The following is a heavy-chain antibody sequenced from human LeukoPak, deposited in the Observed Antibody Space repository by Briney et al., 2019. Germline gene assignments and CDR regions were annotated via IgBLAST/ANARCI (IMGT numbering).Heavy chain of an antibody. CDR1: GFTVSSNY. D-gene: IGHD3-10*01. V-gene: IGHV3-53*01. J-gene: IGHJ4*02. Sequence: GGSLRLSCAASGFTVSSNYMSWVRQAPGKGLEWVSLIYSDGSAYYADSVKGRFTISRDNSKTTLYLQMNSLRAEDTAVYYCARNWFSTYFDYWGQGTLVTVSS. CDR3: ARNWFSTYFDY. CDR2: IYSDGSA.